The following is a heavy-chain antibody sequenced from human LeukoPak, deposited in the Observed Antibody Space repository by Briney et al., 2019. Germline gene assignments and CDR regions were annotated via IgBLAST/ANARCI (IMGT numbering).Heavy chain of an antibody. D-gene: IGHD7-27*01. CDR1: GFTFSSYG. V-gene: IGHV3-33*01. J-gene: IGHJ4*02. CDR3: ARDANWAPFDY. CDR2: IWYDGSNK. Sequence: GGSLRLSCAASGFTFSSYGMHWVRQAPGKGLEWVAVIWYDGSNKYYADSVKGRFTISRDNSKNTLYPQMNSLRAEDTAVYYCARDANWAPFDYWGQGTLVTVSS.